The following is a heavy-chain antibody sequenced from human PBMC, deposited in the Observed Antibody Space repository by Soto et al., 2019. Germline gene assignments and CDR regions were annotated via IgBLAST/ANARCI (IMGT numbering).Heavy chain of an antibody. J-gene: IGHJ4*02. CDR1: GFSLTTSGLG. CDR2: IYWVDDK. Sequence: QITLKESGPTLVKPTQTLTLTCTVSGFSLTTSGLGLGWIRQPPGKALECLAVIYWVDDKRYSPSLKSRLTINXDTAKNQVVLTMTNMDPVDTATYYCARREWLGFDYWGQGTPVTVSS. CDR3: ARREWLGFDY. D-gene: IGHD6-19*01. V-gene: IGHV2-5*02.